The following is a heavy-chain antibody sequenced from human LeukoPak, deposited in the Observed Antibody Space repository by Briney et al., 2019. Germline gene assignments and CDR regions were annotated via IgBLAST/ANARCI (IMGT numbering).Heavy chain of an antibody. CDR2: ISSSSSSI. CDR1: GFTFNSYS. Sequence: GGSLRLSCAASGFTFNSYSMTWVRQAPGKGLEWVAYISSSSSSIYYADSVRGRFTISRDNAKNSLYLEMNSLRDEDTAVYYCATSRGYDSDYWGQGTLVTVSS. D-gene: IGHD3-16*01. CDR3: ATSRGYDSDY. V-gene: IGHV3-48*02. J-gene: IGHJ4*02.